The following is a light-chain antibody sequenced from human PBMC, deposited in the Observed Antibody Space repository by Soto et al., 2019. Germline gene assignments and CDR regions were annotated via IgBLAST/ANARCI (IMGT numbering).Light chain of an antibody. CDR1: TGAVTSGYY. J-gene: IGLJ2*01. Sequence: QAVVTQEPSLTVSPGGTVTLTCASSTGAVTSGYYPNWFQQKAGQAPRTLIYDTSNKHSWTPARFSGSLLGDKAALTLSGAQPEDEAQYYCLLSYNAARVFGGGTQLTVL. CDR3: LLSYNAARV. V-gene: IGLV7-46*01. CDR2: DTS.